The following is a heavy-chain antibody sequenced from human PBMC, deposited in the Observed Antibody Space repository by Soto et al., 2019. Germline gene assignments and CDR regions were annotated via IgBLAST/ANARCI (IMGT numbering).Heavy chain of an antibody. CDR2: IYYSGST. D-gene: IGHD2-15*01. CDR1: GGSISSYY. Sequence: QVQLQESGPGLVKPSETLSLTCTVSGGSISSYYWSWIRQPPGKGLEWIGYIYYSGSTNYNPSLKSRVTISVDTSKNQFALKLSSVTAAGTAVYYCARRQDGYFDYWGQGTLVTVSS. V-gene: IGHV4-59*01. J-gene: IGHJ4*02. CDR3: ARRQDGYFDY.